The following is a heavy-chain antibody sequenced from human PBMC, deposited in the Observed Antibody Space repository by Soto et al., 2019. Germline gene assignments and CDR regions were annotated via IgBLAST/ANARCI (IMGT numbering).Heavy chain of an antibody. CDR1: GGSISSSNW. CDR2: IYHSGST. Sequence: QVQLQESGPGLVKPSGTLSLTCAVSGGSISSSNWWSWVRQPPGKGLEWIGEIYHSGSTNYNPSLKGRVTISVDKPKNQCPLKLSSGSAADTAVYYCARGGGYGMDVWGQGTTVTVSS. V-gene: IGHV4-4*02. D-gene: IGHD3-10*01. CDR3: ARGGGYGMDV. J-gene: IGHJ6*02.